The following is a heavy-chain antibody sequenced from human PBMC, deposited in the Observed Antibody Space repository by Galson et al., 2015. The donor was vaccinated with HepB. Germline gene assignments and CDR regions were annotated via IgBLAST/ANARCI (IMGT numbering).Heavy chain of an antibody. Sequence: SLRLSCAASGFTFSSYSMNRVRQAPGKGLEWVSYISGSSSSIYYADSVKGRFAISRDNAKKSLSLQMNSLRAEDTAVYYCARGVGDFYYYGMDVWSQGTTVTVSS. J-gene: IGHJ6*02. V-gene: IGHV3-48*04. CDR3: ARGVGDFYYYGMDV. D-gene: IGHD1-26*01. CDR2: ISGSSSSI. CDR1: GFTFSSYS.